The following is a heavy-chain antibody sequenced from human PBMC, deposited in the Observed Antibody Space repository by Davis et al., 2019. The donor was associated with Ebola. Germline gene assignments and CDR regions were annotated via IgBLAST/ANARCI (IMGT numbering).Heavy chain of an antibody. CDR3: AKGHRYSYGSYYFDY. J-gene: IGHJ4*02. CDR2: ISGSGGST. V-gene: IGHV3-23*01. CDR1: GFTFSTYA. Sequence: GESLKISCAASGFTFSTYAMSWVRQAPGKGLEWVSAISGSGGSTYYADSVKGRFTISRDNSKNTLYLQMNSLRAEDTAVYYCAKGHRYSYGSYYFDYWGQGTLVTVSS. D-gene: IGHD5-18*01.